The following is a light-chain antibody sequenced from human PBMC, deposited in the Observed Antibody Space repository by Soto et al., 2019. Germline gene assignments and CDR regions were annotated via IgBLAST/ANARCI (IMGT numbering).Light chain of an antibody. Sequence: DIPMTQSPYTLSASVGDRVTITCRASQSISNWLAWYQQRPGRAPQVLIHKASTLETGVPSRFSGSGAGTEFTLTISSLQPDDFASYVCQQYDSFPLTFGGGPKVEIK. J-gene: IGKJ4*02. CDR2: KAS. V-gene: IGKV1-5*03. CDR1: QSISNW. CDR3: QQYDSFPLT.